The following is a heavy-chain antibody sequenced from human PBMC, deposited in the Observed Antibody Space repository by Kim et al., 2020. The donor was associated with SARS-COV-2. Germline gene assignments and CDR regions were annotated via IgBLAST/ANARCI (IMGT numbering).Heavy chain of an antibody. V-gene: IGHV3-74*01. CDR2: INSDGSST. D-gene: IGHD2-2*01. J-gene: IGHJ4*02. Sequence: WMHGVRQAPGKGLVWVSRINSDGSSTSYADSVKGRFTISRDNAKNTLYLQMNSLRAEDTAVYYCARCGSTNCYGWGQGTLVTVSS. CDR1: W. CDR3: ARCGSTNCYG.